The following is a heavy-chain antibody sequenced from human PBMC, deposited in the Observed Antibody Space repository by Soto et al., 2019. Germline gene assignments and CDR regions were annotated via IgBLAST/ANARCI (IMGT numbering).Heavy chain of an antibody. Sequence: GSLRLSCVVSGFSVSATSIFWVRQATGKGLEWVSLMHRGGTTDNADSVKGRFTTSRDKSKNTLYLHMNGLRVEDTAVYYCARVNTTLVDHFDCWGQGXLVTVSS. J-gene: IGHJ4*02. V-gene: IGHV3-53*01. D-gene: IGHD5-18*01. CDR2: MHRGGTT. CDR1: GFSVSATS. CDR3: ARVNTTLVDHFDC.